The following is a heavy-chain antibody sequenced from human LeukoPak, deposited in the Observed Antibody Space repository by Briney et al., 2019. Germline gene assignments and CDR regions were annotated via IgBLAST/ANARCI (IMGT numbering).Heavy chain of an antibody. CDR2: VKSDGSDT. D-gene: IGHD3-10*01. Sequence: GGSLRLSCAASGSTFSRYWRPWGRQAPGKGLVWVSRVKSDGSDTIYADSVKRRFTISSDNANNTLYLQMESLRAEDTAVYYCTTGIGNYYYYWGQGTLVTVAS. J-gene: IGHJ4*02. V-gene: IGHV3-74*01. CDR1: GSTFSRYW. CDR3: TTGIGNYYYY.